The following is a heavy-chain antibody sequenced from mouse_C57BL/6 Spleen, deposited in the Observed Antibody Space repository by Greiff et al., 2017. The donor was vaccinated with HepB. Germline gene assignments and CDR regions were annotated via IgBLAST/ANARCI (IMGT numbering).Heavy chain of an antibody. CDR3: ASPIGPSWFAY. CDR2: INPSTGGT. V-gene: IGHV1-42*01. D-gene: IGHD2-14*01. CDR1: GYSFTGYY. Sequence: EVQLVESGPELVKPGASVKISCKASGYSFTGYYMNWVKQSPEKSLEWIGEINPSTGGTTYNQKFKAKATLTVDKSSSTAYMQLKSLTSEDSAVYYCASPIGPSWFAYWGQGTLVTVSA. J-gene: IGHJ3*01.